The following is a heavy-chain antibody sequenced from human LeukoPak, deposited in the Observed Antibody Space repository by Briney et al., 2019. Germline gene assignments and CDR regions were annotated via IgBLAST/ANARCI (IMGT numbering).Heavy chain of an antibody. Sequence: PGGSLRLSCAASGFTFSSYAMHWVRQAPGKGLEWVAVISYDGSNKYYADSVKGRFTISRDNSKNTLYLQMNSLRAEDTAVYYCARDEPGYSYGYPSFDYWGQGTLVTVSS. CDR1: GFTFSSYA. D-gene: IGHD5-18*01. CDR3: ARDEPGYSYGYPSFDY. V-gene: IGHV3-30-3*01. CDR2: ISYDGSNK. J-gene: IGHJ4*02.